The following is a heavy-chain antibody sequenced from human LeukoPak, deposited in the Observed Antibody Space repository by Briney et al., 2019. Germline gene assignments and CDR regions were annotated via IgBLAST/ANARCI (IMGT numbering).Heavy chain of an antibody. J-gene: IGHJ4*02. CDR2: IYYSGSI. V-gene: IGHV4-59*01. Sequence: MPSGTLSLTCTVSGASISSYYWSWIRQPPGKGLEWIGDIYYSGSIKYNPSLKSRVTMSVDTSKNQFSLKLSSVTAADTAIYYCARENPSGYYNRPIDYWGQGTLVTVSS. D-gene: IGHD3-22*01. CDR3: ARENPSGYYNRPIDY. CDR1: GASISSYY.